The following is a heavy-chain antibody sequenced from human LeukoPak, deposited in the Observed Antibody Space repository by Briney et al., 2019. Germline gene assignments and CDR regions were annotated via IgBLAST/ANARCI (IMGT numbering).Heavy chain of an antibody. Sequence: GGSLRLSCAASGFTFSSYAMHWVRQAPGKGLEWVAVISYDGSNKYYADSVKGRFTISRDNAKNTLYLQMNSLRAEDTAVYYCARGYDSSGYYSLDAFDIWGQGTMVTVSS. CDR1: GFTFSSYA. V-gene: IGHV3-30*04. CDR2: ISYDGSNK. J-gene: IGHJ3*02. CDR3: ARGYDSSGYYSLDAFDI. D-gene: IGHD3-22*01.